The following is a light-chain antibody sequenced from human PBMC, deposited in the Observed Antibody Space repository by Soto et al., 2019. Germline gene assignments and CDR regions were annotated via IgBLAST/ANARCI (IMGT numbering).Light chain of an antibody. Sequence: EIVFTQSPGPLSLSPGGRATLSCRASQAASSSNRAWDQQKPGQAPRPLIYGATTRTTDIPDTSSGSGSGTDFTLTISRLEPEDYAVYYCQQYGSSPPSSTFGQGTRLEIK. CDR2: GAT. J-gene: IGKJ5*01. V-gene: IGKV3-20*01. CDR1: QAASSSN. CDR3: QQYGSSPPSST.